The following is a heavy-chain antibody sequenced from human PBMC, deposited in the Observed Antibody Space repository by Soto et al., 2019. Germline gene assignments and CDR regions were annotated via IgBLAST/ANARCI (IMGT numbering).Heavy chain of an antibody. CDR3: AAVIPHTPYNSPHYFDH. D-gene: IGHD1-20*01. CDR2: IIPLFATS. Sequence: ASVQVSCKASGGTFRNYAITWVRQAPGQGLEWMGGIIPLFATSNYAQKFLGRLTFTADESAGTAYMELSSLRSEDTAVYCCAAVIPHTPYNSPHYFDHWGQGTLVTVSS. V-gene: IGHV1-69*13. J-gene: IGHJ4*02. CDR1: GGTFRNYA.